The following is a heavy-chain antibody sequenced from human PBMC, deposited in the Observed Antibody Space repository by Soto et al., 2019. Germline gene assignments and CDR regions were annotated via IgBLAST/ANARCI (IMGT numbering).Heavy chain of an antibody. V-gene: IGHV1-3*05. D-gene: IGHD3-10*01. J-gene: IGHJ4*02. CDR3: ARGGPPIDY. CDR2: INAGNGNT. CDR1: GYTFSSYA. Sequence: QVQLVQSGAEEKKPGASVKVSCKASGYTFSSYAMHWVRQAPGQRLEWMGWINAGNGNTKYSQKFQGRVTVSRDTSASTADMELSSLRSEDTAVYYCARGGPPIDYRGQGTLVTVSS.